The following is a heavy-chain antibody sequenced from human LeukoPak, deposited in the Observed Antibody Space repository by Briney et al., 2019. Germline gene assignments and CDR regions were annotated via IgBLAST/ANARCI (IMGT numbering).Heavy chain of an antibody. CDR2: IKQDGSEK. Sequence: GGSLRLSCAASGFTFSSYWMGWVRQAPGKGLEWVANIKQDGSEKYYVDSVKGRFTISRDNAKNSLYLQMNSLRAEDTAVYYCARDFDYDFWSGYSVTPSMGYFDYWGQGTLVTVSS. J-gene: IGHJ4*02. V-gene: IGHV3-7*01. CDR3: ARDFDYDFWSGYSVTPSMGYFDY. CDR1: GFTFSSYW. D-gene: IGHD3-3*01.